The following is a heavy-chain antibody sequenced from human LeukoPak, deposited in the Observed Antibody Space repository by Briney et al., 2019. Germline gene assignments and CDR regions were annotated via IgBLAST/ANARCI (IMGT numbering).Heavy chain of an antibody. Sequence: GASVKVSCKVSGYTLTELSMHWVRLAPGKGLEWMGGFDPEDGETIYAQKFQGRVTMTEDTSTDTAYMELSSLRSEDTAVYYCATHGYYDSSGYYYVDYWGQGTLVTVSS. CDR3: ATHGYYDSSGYYYVDY. CDR1: GYTLTELS. D-gene: IGHD3-22*01. CDR2: FDPEDGET. J-gene: IGHJ4*02. V-gene: IGHV1-24*01.